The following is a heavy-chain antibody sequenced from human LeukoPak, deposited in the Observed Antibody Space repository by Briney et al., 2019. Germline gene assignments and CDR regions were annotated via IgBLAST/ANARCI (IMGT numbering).Heavy chain of an antibody. CDR2: ISSSSSYI. V-gene: IGHV3-21*01. CDR3: ARVFKFCSGGSCYSNWFDP. D-gene: IGHD2-15*01. Sequence: PGGSLRLSCAASGFTFSSYSMNWVRQGPGKGLEWVSSISSSSSYIYYADSVKGRFTISRDNAKNSLYLQMNSLRAEDTAVYYCARVFKFCSGGSCYSNWFDPWGQGTLVTVSS. CDR1: GFTFSSYS. J-gene: IGHJ5*02.